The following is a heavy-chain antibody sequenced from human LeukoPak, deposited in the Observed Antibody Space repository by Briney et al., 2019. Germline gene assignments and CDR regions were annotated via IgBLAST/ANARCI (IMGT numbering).Heavy chain of an antibody. CDR3: ARSVVVPAAPSEGWFDP. D-gene: IGHD2-2*01. CDR2: IYYSGST. V-gene: IGHV4-39*07. J-gene: IGHJ5*02. CDR1: GGSISSSSYY. Sequence: SETLSLTCTVSGGSISSSSYYWGWIRQPPGKGLEWIGSIYYSGSTYYNPSLKSRVTISVDTSKNQFSLKLSSVTAADTAVYYCARSVVVPAAPSEGWFDPWGQGTLVTVSS.